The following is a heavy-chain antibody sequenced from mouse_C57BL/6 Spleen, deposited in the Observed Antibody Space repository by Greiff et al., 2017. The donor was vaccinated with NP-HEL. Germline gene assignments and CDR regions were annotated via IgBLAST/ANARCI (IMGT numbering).Heavy chain of an antibody. CDR2: IDPSDSYT. Sequence: VQLQQSGAELVMPGASVKLSCKASGYTFTSYWMHWVKQRPGQGLEWIGEIDPSDSYTNYNQKFKGKSTLTVDKSSSTAYMQLSRLTSEDSAVYYCARGRSSLLYYAMDYWGQGTSVTVSS. CDR3: ARGRSSLLYYAMDY. D-gene: IGHD1-1*01. J-gene: IGHJ4*01. V-gene: IGHV1-69*01. CDR1: GYTFTSYW.